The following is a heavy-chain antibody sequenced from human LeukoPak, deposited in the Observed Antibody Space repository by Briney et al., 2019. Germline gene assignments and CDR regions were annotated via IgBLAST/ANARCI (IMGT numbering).Heavy chain of an antibody. D-gene: IGHD5-12*01. CDR1: DGSVSSGSYY. V-gene: IGHV4-61*01. CDR3: AREGGYDFSYFDY. J-gene: IGHJ4*02. Sequence: SETLSLTCTVSDGSVSSGSYYWSWIRQPPGKGLEWIGYIYYSGSTNYNPSLKSRVTISVDTSKNRFSLKLSSVTAADTAVYYCAREGGYDFSYFDYWGQGTLVTVSS. CDR2: IYYSGST.